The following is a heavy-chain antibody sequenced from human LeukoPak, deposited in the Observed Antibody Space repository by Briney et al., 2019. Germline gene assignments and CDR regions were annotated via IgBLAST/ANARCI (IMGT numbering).Heavy chain of an antibody. D-gene: IGHD3-16*01. J-gene: IGHJ3*02. V-gene: IGHV3-33*08. Sequence: GGSLRLSCAASGFTFSDYYMSWIRQAPGKGLEWVAVIWSDGSNKYYADSVKGRFTISRDNSKNTLSLQMNSLRAEDTAVYYCARDSGGNPFDIWGQGTMVTVSS. CDR3: ARDSGGNPFDI. CDR1: GFTFSDYY. CDR2: IWSDGSNK.